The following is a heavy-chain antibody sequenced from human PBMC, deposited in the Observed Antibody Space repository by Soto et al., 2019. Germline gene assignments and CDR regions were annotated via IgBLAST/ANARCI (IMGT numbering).Heavy chain of an antibody. J-gene: IGHJ5*01. V-gene: IGHV4-39*01. CDR2: VYYNENT. CDR1: GASINNFAYY. D-gene: IGHD3-10*01. Sequence: ETLSLTCSVSGASINNFAYYWGWIRQPPGKGLEWIGTVYYNENTYYNPSLKSRVAISVDTAKNQFSLNLRSVTAADTAIYFCARRERYYGSPGWFDPWGQGTLVTV. CDR3: ARRERYYGSPGWFDP.